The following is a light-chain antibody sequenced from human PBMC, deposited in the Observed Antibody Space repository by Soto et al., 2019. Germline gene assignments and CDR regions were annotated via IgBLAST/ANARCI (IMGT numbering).Light chain of an antibody. CDR3: SSYTSISTVV. J-gene: IGLJ2*01. CDR1: SSDVGDYNY. V-gene: IGLV2-14*03. Sequence: QSVLTQPASVSGSPGQSITISCTGTSSDVGDYNYVSWYQQHPGEAPKLMIFDVSNRPSGASNRFSGSKSGNTASLTISGLQAEDEADYYCSSYTSISTVVFGGGTKLTVL. CDR2: DVS.